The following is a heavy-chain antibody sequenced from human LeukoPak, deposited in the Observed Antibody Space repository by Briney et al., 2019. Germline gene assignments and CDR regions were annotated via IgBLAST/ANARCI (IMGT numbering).Heavy chain of an antibody. CDR3: AKSFGYSRSWFDY. J-gene: IGHJ4*02. Sequence: GGSLRLSCAASGFTFSDYYMTWIRQAPGKGLECVSYISTSSDYTNYPDSVKGRFTISRDNAKSSLYLQMNSLRAEDTAVYYCAKSFGYSRSWFDYWGQGTLVTVSS. CDR2: ISTSSDYT. D-gene: IGHD6-13*01. V-gene: IGHV3-11*03. CDR1: GFTFSDYY.